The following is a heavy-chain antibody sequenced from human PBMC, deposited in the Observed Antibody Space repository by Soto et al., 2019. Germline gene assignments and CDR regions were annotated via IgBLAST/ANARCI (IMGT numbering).Heavy chain of an antibody. CDR1: GFTFSSYA. D-gene: IGHD3-22*01. CDR2: ISYDGSNK. J-gene: IGHJ6*02. V-gene: IGHV3-30-3*01. Sequence: GGSLRLSCAASGFTFSSYAMHWVRQAPGKGLEWVAVISYDGSNKYYADSVKGRFTISRDNSKNTLYLQMNSLRAEDTAVYYCARHSKPYDSRVYGMDVWGQGTTVTVSS. CDR3: ARHSKPYDSRVYGMDV.